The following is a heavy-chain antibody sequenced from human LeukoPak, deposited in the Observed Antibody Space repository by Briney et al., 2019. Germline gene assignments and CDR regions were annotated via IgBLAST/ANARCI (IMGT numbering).Heavy chain of an antibody. Sequence: SETLSLTCTVSGGSISSYYWSWIRQPPGKGLEWIGYIYYSGSTNYNPSLKSRVTISVDTSKNQFSLKLSSVTAADTAVYYCASGPRGFYYYYGMDVWGQGTTVTVSS. CDR3: ASGPRGFYYYYGMDV. J-gene: IGHJ6*02. D-gene: IGHD5-12*01. CDR1: GGSISSYY. CDR2: IYYSGST. V-gene: IGHV4-59*12.